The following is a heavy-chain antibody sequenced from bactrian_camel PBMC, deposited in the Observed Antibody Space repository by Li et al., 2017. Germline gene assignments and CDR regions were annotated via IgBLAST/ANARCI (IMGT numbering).Heavy chain of an antibody. Sequence: HVQLVESGGGSVQAGGSLRLSCEVSGFTYSSYCMGWFRLAPGKEREGVAAINSDGRSSIPDSVKGRFAISKDNAKNTLYLQMNSLKPEDTAMYYCAARYEFGLGACSGVGGLGFWGQGTQVTVS. D-gene: IGHD1*01. V-gene: IGHV3S26*01. CDR2: INSDGRS. CDR1: GFTYSSYC. J-gene: IGHJ6*01. CDR3: AARYEFGLGACSGVGGLGF.